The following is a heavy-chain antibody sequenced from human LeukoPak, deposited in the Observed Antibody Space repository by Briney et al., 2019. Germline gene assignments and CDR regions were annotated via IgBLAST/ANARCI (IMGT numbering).Heavy chain of an antibody. CDR1: GGSISSSSYH. CDR2: IYYSGST. J-gene: IGHJ3*02. CDR3: ARAVVGATGGAFDI. D-gene: IGHD1-26*01. V-gene: IGHV4-61*01. Sequence: SETLSLICTVYGGSISSSSYHWSWIRQPPGKGLEWIGYIYYSGSTNYNPSLKSRVTISVDTSKNQFSLKLSSVTAADTAVYYCARAVVGATGGAFDIWGQGTMVTVSS.